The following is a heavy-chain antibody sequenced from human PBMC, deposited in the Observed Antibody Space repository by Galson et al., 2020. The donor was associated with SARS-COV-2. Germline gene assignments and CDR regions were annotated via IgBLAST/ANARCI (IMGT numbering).Heavy chain of an antibody. V-gene: IGHV3-48*01. Sequence: GESLKISCTASGITFHRNNMNWVRQAPGQGLEWVATISGSGTTLYYADPVRGRFTVSRDNAKNSLYLHMNSLRGEDTAVYYCARDPLNCDDDCYTGINWGQGTLVTVSS. CDR2: ISGSGTTL. J-gene: IGHJ4*02. CDR3: ARDPLNCDDDCYTGIN. D-gene: IGHD2-21*02. CDR1: GITFHRNN.